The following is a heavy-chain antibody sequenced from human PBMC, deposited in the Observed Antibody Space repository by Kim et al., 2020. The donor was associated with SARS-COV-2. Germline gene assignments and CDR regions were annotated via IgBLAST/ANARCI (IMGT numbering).Heavy chain of an antibody. Sequence: ASVKVSCKASGYTFTKYGVHWVRQAPGQSLEWMGWVNAGNGDTHYSPKFQDRVTISRDTFTTTAYMELSSLISEDTAVYYCARPSFCADGICPYYDYWGQGTLVTVSS. J-gene: IGHJ4*02. D-gene: IGHD2-8*01. CDR2: VNAGNGDT. CDR3: ARPSFCADGICPYYDY. CDR1: GYTFTKYG. V-gene: IGHV1-3*01.